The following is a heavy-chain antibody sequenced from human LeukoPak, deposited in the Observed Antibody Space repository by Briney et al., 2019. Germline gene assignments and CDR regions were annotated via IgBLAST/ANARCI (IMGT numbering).Heavy chain of an antibody. Sequence: ASVKVSCKASGYSLTNYFMHWVRQAPGQGLEWMGVLNLSGDGASYTQKSQGRVTMTRDMSTSTILMELSSLRSEDTAVYFCAREPPSTGYYDYWGQGTLVTVSS. CDR3: AREPPSTGYYDY. V-gene: IGHV1-46*01. CDR1: GYSLTNYF. J-gene: IGHJ4*02. D-gene: IGHD1-1*01. CDR2: LNLSGDGA.